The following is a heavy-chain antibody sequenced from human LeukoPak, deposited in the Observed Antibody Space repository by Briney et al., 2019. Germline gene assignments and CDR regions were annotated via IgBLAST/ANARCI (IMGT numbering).Heavy chain of an antibody. CDR3: ARDASRYCSSTSCPFDP. CDR1: GFTFSSYS. D-gene: IGHD2-2*01. V-gene: IGHV3-21*01. Sequence: GGSLRLSCAASGFTFSSYSMNWVPQAPGKGLEGVSSISSSSNYIYYADSVKGRFTISRDNAKNSLFLQMNSLRAEDTAVYYCARDASRYCSSTSCPFDPWGQGTLVTVSS. J-gene: IGHJ5*02. CDR2: ISSSSNYI.